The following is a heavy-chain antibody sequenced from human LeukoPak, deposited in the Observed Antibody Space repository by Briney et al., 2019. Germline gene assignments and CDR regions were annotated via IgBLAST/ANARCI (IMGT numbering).Heavy chain of an antibody. CDR3: ATHRSDGSGSYFDY. V-gene: IGHV4-30-4*01. CDR1: GGSISSGDYY. D-gene: IGHD3-10*01. CDR2: IYYSGST. J-gene: IGHJ4*02. Sequence: PSQTLSLTCAVSGGSISSGDYYWSWIRQPPGKGLEWIGYIYYSGSTNYNPSLKSRVTISVDTSKNQFSLKLSSVTAADTAVYYCATHRSDGSGSYFDYWGQGTLVTVSS.